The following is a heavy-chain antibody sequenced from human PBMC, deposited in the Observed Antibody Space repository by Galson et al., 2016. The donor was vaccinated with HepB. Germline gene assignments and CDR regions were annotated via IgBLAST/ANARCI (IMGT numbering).Heavy chain of an antibody. V-gene: IGHV1-18*01. J-gene: IGHJ3*01. CDR2: ISGNSANS. CDR1: GYTFNNYG. Sequence: SVKVSCKASGYTFNNYGISWVRQAPGQGLEWMGWISGNSANSNSAQKFQGRVIMTTDTSTSTADMEMSSLRSDDTAVYYCARDPRLLWFGEDYAFELWGQGTEVTVSS. D-gene: IGHD3-10*01. CDR3: ARDPRLLWFGEDYAFEL.